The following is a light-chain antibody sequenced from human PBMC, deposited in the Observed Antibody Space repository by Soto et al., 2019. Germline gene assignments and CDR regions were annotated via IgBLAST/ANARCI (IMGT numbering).Light chain of an antibody. V-gene: IGKV3-20*01. CDR2: GAS. J-gene: IGKJ1*01. CDR3: HQYASSPQT. CDR1: QRVPKNY. Sequence: EIVLTQSPGTLSLSPGERATLSCRASQRVPKNYLAWYQQEPGQAPRLLIYGASSRATGTPDRFSGSGSGTDFTLTISRLEPEDFAVYYCHQYASSPQTFGQGTKVEIK.